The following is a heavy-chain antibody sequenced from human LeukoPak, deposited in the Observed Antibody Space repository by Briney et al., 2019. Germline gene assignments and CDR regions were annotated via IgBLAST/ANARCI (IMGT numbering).Heavy chain of an antibody. CDR1: GGSISSSSYY. V-gene: IGHV4-39*01. Sequence: SETLSLTCTVSGGSISSSSYYWGWVRQPPGKGLEWIGSIYYSGSTYYNPSLKSRVTISVDTSKNQFSLKLGSVTAADTAVYYCASPLCSSTSCYETPFDYWGQGTLVTVSS. J-gene: IGHJ4*02. CDR3: ASPLCSSTSCYETPFDY. D-gene: IGHD2-2*01. CDR2: IYYSGST.